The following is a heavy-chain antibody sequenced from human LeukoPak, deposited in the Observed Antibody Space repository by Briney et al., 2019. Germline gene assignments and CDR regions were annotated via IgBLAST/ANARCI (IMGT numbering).Heavy chain of an antibody. V-gene: IGHV4-4*07. J-gene: IGHJ5*02. Sequence: SETLSLTCTVSGGPISSDYWSWIRQPAGKGLEWIGRIFTSGSTSYNPSLKSRVTMSLDTSKNQFSLKLSSVTAADTAVYFCSRGGANDLWGQGTLVTVSS. D-gene: IGHD4/OR15-4a*01. CDR2: IFTSGST. CDR3: SRGGANDL. CDR1: GGPISSDY.